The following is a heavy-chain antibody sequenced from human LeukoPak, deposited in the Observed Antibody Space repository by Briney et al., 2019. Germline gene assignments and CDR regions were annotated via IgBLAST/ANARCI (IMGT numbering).Heavy chain of an antibody. CDR3: SSESGAFCPFGY. CDR1: GGSISSTNW. CDR2: VSLTGET. Sequence: SETLSLTCGVSGGSISSTNWWSWVRQPPGQGLEWIGEVSLTGETNYNPSLNGRVTMSLDGSRNQLSLTLTSVTAADTAIYYCSSESGAFCPFGYWGQGTLVIVPP. D-gene: IGHD1-26*01. J-gene: IGHJ4*02. V-gene: IGHV4-4*02.